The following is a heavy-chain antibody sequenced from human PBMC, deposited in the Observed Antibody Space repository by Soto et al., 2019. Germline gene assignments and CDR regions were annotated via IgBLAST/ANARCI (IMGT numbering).Heavy chain of an antibody. CDR1: GFSFTNAW. CDR2: IKSKTDGGKT. V-gene: IGHV3-15*07. J-gene: IGHJ4*02. D-gene: IGHD3-9*01. CDR3: TTDAHYDILTGYFGY. Sequence: PGGSLRLSCAASGFSFTNAWMNWVRQVPGKGLEWVGRIKSKTDGGKTDYNEPVKSRFTISRDESKNKLYQQMNSQKNEDTAVYYCTTDAHYDILTGYFGYWGQGT.